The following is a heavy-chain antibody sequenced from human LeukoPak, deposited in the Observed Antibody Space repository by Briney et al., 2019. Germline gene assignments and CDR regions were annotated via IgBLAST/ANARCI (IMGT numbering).Heavy chain of an antibody. D-gene: IGHD3-10*01. CDR1: GFTFTSYN. Sequence: PGGSLRLSCAASGFTFTSYNMHWVRQVSGKGLVWVSRITTGVSTTMYADSVKGRFTISRDNAKNTVHLQMSSQRAEDTAIYYCARGYYGDPVAFDYWGQGTLVTVSS. J-gene: IGHJ4*02. CDR3: ARGYYGDPVAFDY. V-gene: IGHV3-74*03. CDR2: ITTGVSTT.